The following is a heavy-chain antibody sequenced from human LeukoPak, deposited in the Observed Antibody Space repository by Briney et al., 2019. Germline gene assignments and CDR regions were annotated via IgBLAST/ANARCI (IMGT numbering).Heavy chain of an antibody. CDR3: ARPSGNCGGDCYRLSY. Sequence: GASVKVSCKAARYNFASYVINWVRQATGPGGEGMGWLNTNSGKAGYAQKFQGRLTMTRNTSISTAYMELSSLTSEDTAVYYCARPSGNCGGDCYRLSYWGQGALVTVSS. CDR1: RYNFASYV. J-gene: IGHJ4*02. V-gene: IGHV1-8*01. D-gene: IGHD2-21*02. CDR2: LNTNSGKA.